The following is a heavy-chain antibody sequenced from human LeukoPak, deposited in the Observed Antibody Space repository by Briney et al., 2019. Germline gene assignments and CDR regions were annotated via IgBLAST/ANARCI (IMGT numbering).Heavy chain of an antibody. D-gene: IGHD6-19*01. CDR3: ARDSLPMAVTGPFDH. J-gene: IGHJ4*02. V-gene: IGHV3-30*03. Sequence: GGSLRLSCAASGFTFSSYGMHWVRQAPGKGLEWVAVISYDGSNKYYADSVKDRFTISRDNSKNTLYLQMNSLRAEDTAIYYCARDSLPMAVTGPFDHWGQGALVTVSS. CDR2: ISYDGSNK. CDR1: GFTFSSYG.